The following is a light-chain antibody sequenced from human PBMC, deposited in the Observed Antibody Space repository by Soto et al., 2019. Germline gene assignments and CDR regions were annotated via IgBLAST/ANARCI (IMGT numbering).Light chain of an antibody. CDR2: RNN. V-gene: IGLV1-47*01. CDR1: SSNIGSNY. J-gene: IGLJ1*01. CDR3: AAWDDSLSGYV. Sequence: SVLTQPPSASGAPWQRATISCSGSSSNIGSNYVYWYQQLPGTAPKLLIYRNNQRPSGVPDRFSGSKSGTSASLAISGLRSEDEADYYCAAWDDSLSGYVFGTGTKVTVL.